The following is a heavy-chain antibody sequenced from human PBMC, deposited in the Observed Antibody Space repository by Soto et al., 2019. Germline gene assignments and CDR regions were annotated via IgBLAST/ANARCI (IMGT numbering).Heavy chain of an antibody. Sequence: SVKVSCKASGGTSSSYAISWVRQAPGQGLEWMGGIIPIFGTANYAQKFQGRVTITADESTSTAYMELSSLRSEDTAVYYCARGPSIEWFLDYWGQGTLVTVSS. J-gene: IGHJ4*02. V-gene: IGHV1-69*13. D-gene: IGHD3-3*01. CDR1: GGTSSSYA. CDR3: ARGPSIEWFLDY. CDR2: IIPIFGTA.